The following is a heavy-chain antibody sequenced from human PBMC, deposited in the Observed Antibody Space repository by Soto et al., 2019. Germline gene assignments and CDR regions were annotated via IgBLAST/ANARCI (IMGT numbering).Heavy chain of an antibody. V-gene: IGHV1-69*02. Sequence: ASVKVSCKASGGTFSSYTISWVRQAPGQGLEWMGRIITILGIANYEQKFQGRATITADKSTSTADMELSRLRPEDKALYYCATSLRGYSVYDDAFDIWGQGTMVTVSS. CDR3: ATSLRGYSVYDDAFDI. CDR2: IITILGIA. D-gene: IGHD5-12*01. J-gene: IGHJ3*02. CDR1: GGTFSSYT.